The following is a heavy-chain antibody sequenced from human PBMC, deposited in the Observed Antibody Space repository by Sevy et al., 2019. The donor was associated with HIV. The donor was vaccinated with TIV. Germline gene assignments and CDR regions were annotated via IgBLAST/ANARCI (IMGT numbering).Heavy chain of an antibody. D-gene: IGHD3-22*01. CDR2: IYYSGST. J-gene: IGHJ1*01. CDR1: GGSISSSSYY. Sequence: SETLSLTCTVSGGSISSSSYYWGWIRQPPGKGLEWIGSIYYSGSTYYNPSLKSRVTISVDTSKNQFSLKLSSVTAADTAVYDCARYYYDSSGYYIEGYFQHWGQGTLVTVSS. CDR3: ARYYYDSSGYYIEGYFQH. V-gene: IGHV4-39*01.